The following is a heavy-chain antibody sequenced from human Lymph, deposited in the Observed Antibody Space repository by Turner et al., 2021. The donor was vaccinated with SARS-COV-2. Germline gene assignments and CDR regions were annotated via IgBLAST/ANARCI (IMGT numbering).Heavy chain of an antibody. D-gene: IGHD1-26*01. CDR1: GFTFSSYA. Sequence: QVQLVGAGGGVVQPGRYLRLSCQASGFTFSSYAMHWVRQAPGKELEWVALISYDGINKYYAYSVKGRFTISRDNSTNTLYLQMNSLRAEDTAVYYCARALSGSYFRPFDYWGQGTLVTVSS. J-gene: IGHJ4*02. CDR2: ISYDGINK. V-gene: IGHV3-30-3*01. CDR3: ARALSGSYFRPFDY.